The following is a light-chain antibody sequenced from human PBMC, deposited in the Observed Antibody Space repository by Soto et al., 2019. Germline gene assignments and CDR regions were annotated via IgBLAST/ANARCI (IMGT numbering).Light chain of an antibody. CDR2: DFS. J-gene: IGLJ1*01. V-gene: IGLV2-14*01. CDR3: SSYTSSSTLYV. Sequence: QSALTQPASVSGSPGQSITISCTGTSSDVGGYNYVSWYQQHPGKAPKLIIYDFSNRPSGVSNRFSGSKSGNTASLTISGLQAEDEADYYCSSYTSSSTLYVFGTGTKLTVL. CDR1: SSDVGGYNY.